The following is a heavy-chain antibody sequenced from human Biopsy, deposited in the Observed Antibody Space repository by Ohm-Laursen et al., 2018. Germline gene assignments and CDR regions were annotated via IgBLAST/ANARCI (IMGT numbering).Heavy chain of an antibody. CDR3: ARGDYFDSNGYFWFDP. CDR1: GGSISSGGSY. V-gene: IGHV4-31*01. Sequence: TLSLTCTVSGGSISSGGSYWSWIRQRPGKGLEWIGYIFNSANTYYNPSLKNLITISGDTSKNKFSLKLNSVTAPDTAVYYCARGDYFDSNGYFWFDPWGQGTLVTVSS. D-gene: IGHD3-22*01. J-gene: IGHJ5*02. CDR2: IFNSANT.